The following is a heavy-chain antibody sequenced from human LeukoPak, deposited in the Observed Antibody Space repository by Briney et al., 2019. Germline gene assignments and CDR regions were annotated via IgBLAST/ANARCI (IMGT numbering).Heavy chain of an antibody. J-gene: IGHJ4*02. CDR1: GGSFSGYY. V-gene: IGHV4-34*01. Sequence: SETLSLTCAVYGGSFSGYYWSWIRQPPGKGLEWIGEINHSGSTNYNPSLKSRVTISVDTSKNQFSLKLSSVTAADTAVYYCARDNRGYYDFWSGYYPYYFVYWGQGTLVTVSS. CDR3: ARDNRGYYDFWSGYYPYYFVY. CDR2: INHSGST. D-gene: IGHD3-3*01.